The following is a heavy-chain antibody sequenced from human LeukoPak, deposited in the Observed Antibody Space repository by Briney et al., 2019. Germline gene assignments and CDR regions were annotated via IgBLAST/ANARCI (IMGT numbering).Heavy chain of an antibody. CDR3: ARDLTAVDTAIPDY. D-gene: IGHD5-18*01. Sequence: GGSLRLSCAASGFTFSSYWMTWVRQAPGKGLEWVANIKQDGSEKFFADSVKGRFTISRDNARNSVYLQMNSLRVEDTAVYYCARDLTAVDTAIPDYWGQGTLVTVSS. CDR1: GFTFSSYW. V-gene: IGHV3-7*01. J-gene: IGHJ4*02. CDR2: IKQDGSEK.